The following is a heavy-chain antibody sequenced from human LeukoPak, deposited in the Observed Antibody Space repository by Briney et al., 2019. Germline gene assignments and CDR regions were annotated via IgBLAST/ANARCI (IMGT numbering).Heavy chain of an antibody. CDR3: ARTPFDRGGWRFSFDY. CDR2: IYYSGST. Sequence: SETLSLTCTVSGGSISSSSYYWGWIRQPPGKGLEWIGSIYYSGSTYYNPSLKSRVTISVDTSKNQFSLKLSSVTAADTAVYYWARTPFDRGGWRFSFDYWGQGTWSPSPQ. V-gene: IGHV4-39*07. J-gene: IGHJ4*02. D-gene: IGHD3-22*01. CDR1: GGSISSSSYY.